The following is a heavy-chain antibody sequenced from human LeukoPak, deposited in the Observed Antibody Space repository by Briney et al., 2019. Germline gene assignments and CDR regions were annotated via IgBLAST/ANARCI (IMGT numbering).Heavy chain of an antibody. Sequence: GGSLRLSCAASGFTFSSYAMHWVRQAPGKGLEWVSSIGSTSSYKYYAESLKGRLTISRDNARNFLYLQMNSLRADDTAVYYCAKTAEDEWLWYYFDYWGQGTLVTVSS. D-gene: IGHD3-3*01. CDR2: IGSTSSYK. CDR1: GFTFSSYA. CDR3: AKTAEDEWLWYYFDY. V-gene: IGHV3-21*06. J-gene: IGHJ4*02.